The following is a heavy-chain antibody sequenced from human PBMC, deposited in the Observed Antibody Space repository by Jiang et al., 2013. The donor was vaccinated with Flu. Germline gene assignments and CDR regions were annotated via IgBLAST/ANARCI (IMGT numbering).Heavy chain of an antibody. Sequence: KPTQTLTLTCTVSGFSLSNARMGVSWIRQPPGKALEWLAHIFSNDEKSYSTSLKSRLTTSKDTSKSQVVLTMTNMDPVDTATYYCARILDDFWSGYSPLYYYYYYMDVWGKGTTVTVSS. CDR3: ARILDDFWSGYSPLYYYYYYMDV. J-gene: IGHJ6*03. CDR2: IFSNDEK. V-gene: IGHV2-26*01. D-gene: IGHD3-3*01. CDR1: GFSLSNARMG.